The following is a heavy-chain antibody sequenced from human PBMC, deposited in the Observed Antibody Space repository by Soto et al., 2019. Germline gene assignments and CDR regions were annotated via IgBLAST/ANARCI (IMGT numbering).Heavy chain of an antibody. J-gene: IGHJ6*03. CDR2: IYYSGST. Sequence: SETLSLTCTVAGGSISSYYWSWIRQPPGKGLEWIGYIYYSGSTNYNPSLKSRVTISVDTSKNQFSLKLSSVTAADTAVYYCARLGDLNRYYYYYMDVWGEGTTVTVSS. V-gene: IGHV4-59*08. CDR1: GGSISSYY. D-gene: IGHD4-17*01. CDR3: ARLGDLNRYYYYYMDV.